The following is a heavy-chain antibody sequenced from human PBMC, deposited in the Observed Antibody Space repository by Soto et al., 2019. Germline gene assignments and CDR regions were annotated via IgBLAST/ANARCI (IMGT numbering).Heavy chain of an antibody. CDR3: VRGKEAGVWFDP. CDR2: INSDTGYT. D-gene: IGHD3-10*01. V-gene: IGHV1-3*04. J-gene: IGHJ5*02. CDR1: GLTFSHHS. Sequence: ASVKVSCKASGLTFSHHSIHWVRQAPGQRLEWMGWINSDTGYTKYSQKFQARLTSTWDSSAKTAYMELSSLQSEDTAVYYCVRGKEAGVWFDPWGQGTLVTVSS.